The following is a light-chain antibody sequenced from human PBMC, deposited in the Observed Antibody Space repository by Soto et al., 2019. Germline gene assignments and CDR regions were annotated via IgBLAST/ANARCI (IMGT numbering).Light chain of an antibody. V-gene: IGKV3-11*01. J-gene: IGKJ4*01. Sequence: ENVLTQSPATLSLSPGEGATLSCRASECVGSDLAWYQQKPGQPPRLLIYDVSGRATGVPARFSGSGSGTDFTLTISSLEPEDFAVYYCQQRDSWPLTFGGGTKVEIK. CDR2: DVS. CDR1: ECVGSD. CDR3: QQRDSWPLT.